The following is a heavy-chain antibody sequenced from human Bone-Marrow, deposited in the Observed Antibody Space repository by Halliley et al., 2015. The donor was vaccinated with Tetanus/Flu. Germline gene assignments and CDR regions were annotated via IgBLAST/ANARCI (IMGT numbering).Heavy chain of an antibody. J-gene: IGHJ4*02. Sequence: GWMGRIIPTLDIANYAQKFQGRVTITADKSTSTAYMGLSSLRSEDTAVYYCARDKYRTTSDYWGQGTLVTVSS. D-gene: IGHD2-2*01. CDR3: ARDKYRTTSDY. V-gene: IGHV1-69*04. CDR2: IIPTLDIA.